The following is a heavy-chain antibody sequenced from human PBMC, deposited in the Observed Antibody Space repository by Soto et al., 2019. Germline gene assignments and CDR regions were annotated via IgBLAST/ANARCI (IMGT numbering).Heavy chain of an antibody. CDR3: ARGVTSLSHNWFDP. CDR2: IYYSGST. Sequence: SETLSLTCTVSGGSISSYYWSWIRQPPGKGLEWIGYIYYSGSTNYNPSLKSRVTISVDTSKNQFSLKLSSVIAADTAVYYCARGVTSLSHNWFDPWGQGTLVTVSS. D-gene: IGHD2-21*02. J-gene: IGHJ5*02. V-gene: IGHV4-59*01. CDR1: GGSISSYY.